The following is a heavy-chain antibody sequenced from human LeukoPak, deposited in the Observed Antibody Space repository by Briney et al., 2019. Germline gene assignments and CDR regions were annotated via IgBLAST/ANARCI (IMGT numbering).Heavy chain of an antibody. CDR2: INPSGGST. D-gene: IGHD5-12*01. Sequence: ASVKVSCKASGYTFTNYYIHWVRQAPGQGLEWMGLINPSGGSTSYAQKFQGRVTMTRDTSTSTVYMELSSLKSEDTAVYYCARVAFRQTATNQLDYWGQGTLVTVSS. CDR3: ARVAFRQTATNQLDY. J-gene: IGHJ4*02. V-gene: IGHV1-46*01. CDR1: GYTFTNYY.